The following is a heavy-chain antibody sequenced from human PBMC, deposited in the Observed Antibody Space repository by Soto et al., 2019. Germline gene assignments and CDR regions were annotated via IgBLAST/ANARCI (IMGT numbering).Heavy chain of an antibody. CDR2: IWIDGSNK. Sequence: QVQLVESGGGVVQPGRSLRLSCAASGFTFSSSGLLWVRQAPGKGLEWVAVIWIDGSNKYYADSVKGRFTISRDNSKNTLYLQMNSLGAEDTTLYYCARDRGTIAARGMDVWGQGTTVTVSS. CDR3: ARDRGTIAARGMDV. CDR1: GFTFSSSG. V-gene: IGHV3-33*01. D-gene: IGHD6-13*01. J-gene: IGHJ6*02.